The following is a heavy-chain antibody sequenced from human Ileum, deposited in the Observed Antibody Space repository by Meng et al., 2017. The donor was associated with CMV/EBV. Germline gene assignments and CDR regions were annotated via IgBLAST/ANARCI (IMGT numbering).Heavy chain of an antibody. Sequence: GESLKISCAASGFTFSSYTMNWVRQAPGKGLEWVSSISSSSSYIYYADSVKDRFILSRDNAKNSLYLQMNSLRVEDTAVYYCAKASCSSTTCPYRGDYYYYYIMDVWGQGTAVTVSS. CDR1: GFTFSSYT. D-gene: IGHD2-2*01. CDR3: AKASCSSTTCPYRGDYYYYYIMDV. J-gene: IGHJ6*02. V-gene: IGHV3-21*01. CDR2: ISSSSSYI.